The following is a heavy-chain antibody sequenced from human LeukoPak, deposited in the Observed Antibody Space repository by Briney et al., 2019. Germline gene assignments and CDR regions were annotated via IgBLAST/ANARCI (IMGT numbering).Heavy chain of an antibody. CDR3: ATGYATAAIFRLGY. J-gene: IGHJ4*02. CDR1: GYTLTELS. V-gene: IGHV1-24*01. Sequence: ASVKVSCKVSGYTLTELSMHWVRQAPGKGGEWMGGFDPEDGETIYAQKFQGRVTMTEDTSTDTAYMELSSLRSEDTAVYYCATGYATAAIFRLGYWGQGTLVTVSS. D-gene: IGHD2-2*02. CDR2: FDPEDGET.